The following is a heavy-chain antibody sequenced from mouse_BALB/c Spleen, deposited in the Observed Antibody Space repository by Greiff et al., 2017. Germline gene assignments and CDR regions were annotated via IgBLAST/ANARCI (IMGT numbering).Heavy chain of an antibody. CDR3: ARHGSSLFDY. J-gene: IGHJ2*01. D-gene: IGHD1-1*01. CDR1: GFTFSSYT. Sequence: DVQLVESGGGLVKPGGSLKLSCAASGFTFSSYTMSWVRQTPEKRLEWVATISSGGGNTYYPDSVKGRFTISRDNAKNNLYLQMSSLRSEDTALYYCARHGSSLFDYWGQGTTLTVSS. CDR2: ISSGGGNT. V-gene: IGHV5-9*03.